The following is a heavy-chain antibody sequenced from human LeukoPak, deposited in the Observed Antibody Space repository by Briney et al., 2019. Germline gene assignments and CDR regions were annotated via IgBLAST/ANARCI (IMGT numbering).Heavy chain of an antibody. CDR1: GGSISSSSYY. J-gene: IGHJ4*02. V-gene: IGHV4-39*01. CDR3: ARHRSGWLQSSFDY. Sequence: SKTLSLTCTVSGGSISSSSYYWGWIRQPPGKGLEWIGSIYYSGSTYYNPSLKSRVTISVDTSKNQFSLKLSSVTAADTAVYYCARHRSGWLQSSFDYWGQGTLVTVSS. D-gene: IGHD5-24*01. CDR2: IYYSGST.